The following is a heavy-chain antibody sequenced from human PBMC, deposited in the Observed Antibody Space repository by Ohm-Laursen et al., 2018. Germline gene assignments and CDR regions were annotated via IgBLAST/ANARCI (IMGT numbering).Heavy chain of an antibody. CDR2: INHSGST. J-gene: IGHJ4*02. CDR1: GGSFSGYY. V-gene: IGHV4-34*01. Sequence: SETLSLTCAVYGGSFSGYYWSWIRQPPGKGLEWIGEINHSGSTNYNPSLKSRVTMSVDTSKSQFSLNLSSVTAADAAVYYCAGRGYWGQGTLVTVSS. CDR3: AGRGY.